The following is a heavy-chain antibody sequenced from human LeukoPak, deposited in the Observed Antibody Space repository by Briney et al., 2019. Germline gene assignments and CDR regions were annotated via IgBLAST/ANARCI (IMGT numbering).Heavy chain of an antibody. CDR2: ISYDGSNK. V-gene: IGHV3-30*18. D-gene: IGHD3-16*01. Sequence: PGGSLRLSCAASGFTFSSYGMHWVRQAPGKGLEWVAVISYDGSNKCYADSVKGRFTISRDNSKNTLYLQMNSLRAEDTALYFCAKDGSWGDYYFYFYIDVWGKGTTVTVSS. CDR3: AKDGSWGDYYFYFYIDV. CDR1: GFTFSSYG. J-gene: IGHJ6*03.